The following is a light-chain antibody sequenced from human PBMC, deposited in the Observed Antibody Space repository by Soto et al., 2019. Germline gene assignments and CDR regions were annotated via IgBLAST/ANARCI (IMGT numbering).Light chain of an antibody. CDR1: QSISKY. Sequence: DIQMTQSPSTLSASVGDRVTITCRASQSISKYLVWYQQKPGTAPNLLIYDVSSLESGVPSRFSGSGSGTEFTLTISSLQPDDFASYYCQQYKSYSQTFGQGTKVEIK. V-gene: IGKV1-5*01. CDR2: DVS. J-gene: IGKJ1*01. CDR3: QQYKSYSQT.